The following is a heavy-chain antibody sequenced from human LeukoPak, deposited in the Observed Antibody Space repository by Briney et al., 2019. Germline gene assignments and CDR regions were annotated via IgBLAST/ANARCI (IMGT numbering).Heavy chain of an antibody. CDR1: GFTFSSYG. CDR2: ISVSGGST. CDR3: ATDRDSSRQKRFDY. Sequence: HPGRSLRLSCAASGFTFSSYGMHWVRQAPGRGLEWVSGISVSGGSTYYADSVKGRFTISRDNAENSLYLQMNSLGAEDTAVYYCATDRDSSRQKRFDYWGQGTLVTVSS. V-gene: IGHV3-NL1*01. D-gene: IGHD6-13*01. J-gene: IGHJ4*02.